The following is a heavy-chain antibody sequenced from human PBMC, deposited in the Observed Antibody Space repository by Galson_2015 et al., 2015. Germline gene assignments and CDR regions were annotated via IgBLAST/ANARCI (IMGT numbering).Heavy chain of an antibody. V-gene: IGHV3-74*01. CDR1: GFSFSSHW. D-gene: IGHD1-26*01. CDR3: AGDPIRIGGPTAYYYGMDV. Sequence: SLRLSCAASGFSFSSHWMHWVRQAPGKGLVWVSRINSDGSSITYADSVKGRFTVSRDNAKNTLFLQMNSLRPEDTAVYYCAGDPIRIGGPTAYYYGMDVWGQGTTVTVSS. J-gene: IGHJ6*02. CDR2: INSDGSSI.